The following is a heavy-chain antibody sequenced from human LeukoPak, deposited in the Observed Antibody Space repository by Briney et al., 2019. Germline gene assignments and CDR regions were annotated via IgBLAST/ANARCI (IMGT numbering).Heavy chain of an antibody. J-gene: IGHJ4*02. CDR1: GGTFISYA. D-gene: IGHD2-2*01. CDR2: IIPIFGTA. V-gene: IGHV1-69*13. CDR3: ARGLGKYADPIWYYFDY. Sequence: SVKVSCKASGGTFISYAISWVRQAPGQGLEWMGGIIPIFGTANYAQKFQGRVTITADESTSTAYMELSSLRSEDTAVYYCARGLGKYADPIWYYFDYWGQGTLVTVSS.